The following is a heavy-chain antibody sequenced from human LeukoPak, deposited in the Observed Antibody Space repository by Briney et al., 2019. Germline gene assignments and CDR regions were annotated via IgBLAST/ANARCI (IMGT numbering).Heavy chain of an antibody. CDR2: IYYSGST. V-gene: IGHV4-59*08. J-gene: IGHJ4*02. D-gene: IGHD2-21*01. Sequence: SSETLSLTCTVSGGSISSYYWSWIRQPPGKGLEWIGYIYYSGSTHYNPSLKSRVTISVDTSKNQFSLKLSSVTAADTAVYYCGRHLWAINTFYFDYWGQGTLVTVSS. CDR3: GRHLWAINTFYFDY. CDR1: GGSISSYY.